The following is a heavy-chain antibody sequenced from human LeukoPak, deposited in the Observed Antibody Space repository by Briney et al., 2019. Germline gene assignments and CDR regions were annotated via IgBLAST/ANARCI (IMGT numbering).Heavy chain of an antibody. J-gene: IGHJ4*02. CDR1: GGSSTNYF. CDR3: ARVSGSGWYYFDH. D-gene: IGHD6-19*01. CDR2: IYNSGNT. V-gene: IGHV4-59*01. Sequence: SETLFLTCTVSGGSSTNYFWSWVRQSPGKGLEWVGYIYNSGNTNYNPSLKSRVTISRDMSRNQFSLKLRSVTAADTAVYYCARVSGSGWYYFDHWGQGTLVTVSS.